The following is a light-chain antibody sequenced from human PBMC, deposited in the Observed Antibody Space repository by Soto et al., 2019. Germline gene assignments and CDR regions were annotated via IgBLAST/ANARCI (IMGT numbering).Light chain of an antibody. CDR2: EVN. Sequence: QSALTQPASVSGSPGQSITISCGGTSSDVGAYIYVSWYQQYPGKAPKLIIYEVNNRPSGVSGRFSGSKSDTTAYLTISGLQAEDEAYYYCASYSDSDTKVFGTGTKVTVL. CDR3: ASYSDSDTKV. CDR1: SSDVGAYIY. J-gene: IGLJ1*01. V-gene: IGLV2-14*03.